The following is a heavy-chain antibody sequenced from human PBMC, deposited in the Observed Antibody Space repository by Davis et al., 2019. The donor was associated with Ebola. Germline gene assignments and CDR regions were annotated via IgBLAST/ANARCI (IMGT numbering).Heavy chain of an antibody. V-gene: IGHV1-18*04. CDR3: ARGLYFDSSGHPRED. J-gene: IGHJ4*02. CDR2: ISAYNGNT. D-gene: IGHD3-22*01. CDR1: GYTFTSYG. Sequence: ASVKVSCKASGYTFTSYGISWVRQAPGQGLEWMGWISAYNGNTNYAQKLQGRVTMTTDTSTSTAYMELSSLRSEDTAVYYCARGLYFDSSGHPREDWGQGTLVTVSS.